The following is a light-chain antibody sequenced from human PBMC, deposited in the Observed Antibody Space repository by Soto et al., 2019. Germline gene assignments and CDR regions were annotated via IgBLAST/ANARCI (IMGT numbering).Light chain of an antibody. V-gene: IGKV3-20*01. CDR1: QSVSSSY. CDR3: QQYGSSHT. J-gene: IGKJ2*01. Sequence: EIVLTQSPGTLSLSPGERANLSCRASQSVSSSYLAWYQQKPGQAPRLLIYGASSRATGIPDRFSGSGSGTDFTLTISRLEPEDFAVYYCQQYGSSHTFGQGTNLEIK. CDR2: GAS.